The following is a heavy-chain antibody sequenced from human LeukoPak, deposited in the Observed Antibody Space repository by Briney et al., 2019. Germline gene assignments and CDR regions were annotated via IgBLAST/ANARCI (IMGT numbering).Heavy chain of an antibody. CDR1: GGTFSRYA. Sequence: SVKVSCKASGGTFSRYAISWVRQAPGQGLEWMGGITPMFGTANYAQKFQGRVTITADESTRTAYKELKSLKFEDTAVYYCARDAAIHDSGAYYYLWWGQGTLVTVSS. V-gene: IGHV1-69*13. CDR3: ARDAAIHDSGAYYYLW. CDR2: ITPMFGTA. D-gene: IGHD3-22*01. J-gene: IGHJ4*02.